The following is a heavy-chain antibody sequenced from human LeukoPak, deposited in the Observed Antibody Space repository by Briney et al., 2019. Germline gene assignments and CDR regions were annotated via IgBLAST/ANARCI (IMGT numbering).Heavy chain of an antibody. CDR1: GFTFSSYA. J-gene: IGHJ4*02. V-gene: IGHV3-23*01. CDR2: ISGSGGST. D-gene: IGHD6-13*01. CDR3: ARPTIAAAGNFEY. Sequence: GGSLRLSCAASGFTFSSYAMSWVRRAPGKGLEWVSAISGSGGSTYYADSVKGRFTISRDNAKNSLYLQVNSLRAEDTAVYYCARPTIAAAGNFEYWGQGTLVTVSS.